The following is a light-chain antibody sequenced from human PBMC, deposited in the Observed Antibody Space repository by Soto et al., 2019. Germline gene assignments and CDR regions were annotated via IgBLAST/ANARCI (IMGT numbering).Light chain of an antibody. CDR3: QQYNNWPTWT. CDR2: GAS. Sequence: EIVMTQSPATLSLSPGERATLSCRAGQSVSSDLAWYQQKPGQGPRLLIFGASTRAAGIPARFSGSGSGTEFTLTISSLQSEDFAVYHCQQYNNWPTWTFGQGTKV. V-gene: IGKV3-15*01. J-gene: IGKJ1*01. CDR1: QSVSSD.